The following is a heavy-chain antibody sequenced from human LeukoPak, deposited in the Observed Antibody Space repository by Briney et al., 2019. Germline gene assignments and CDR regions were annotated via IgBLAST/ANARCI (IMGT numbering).Heavy chain of an antibody. J-gene: IGHJ4*02. CDR2: IHRDDT. V-gene: IGHV3-53*01. CDR1: GFTVSSNY. Sequence: PGGSLRLSCAASGFTVSSNYMSWVRQAPGKGLEWVSLIHRDDTYYADSVKGRFTISRDNSKNTLNLQMNSLRAEDTAVYYCAKAGVAPDDYFDYWGQGTLVTVSS. D-gene: IGHD5-12*01. CDR3: AKAGVAPDDYFDY.